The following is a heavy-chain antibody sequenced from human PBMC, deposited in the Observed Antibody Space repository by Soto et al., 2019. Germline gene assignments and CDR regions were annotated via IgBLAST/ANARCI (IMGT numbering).Heavy chain of an antibody. D-gene: IGHD2-8*01. CDR2: IYSESDGGTT. CDR3: TKYPLGYCTARTCWGYFDA. J-gene: IGHJ4*02. Sequence: EVQLVESGGALVKPGGSLRLSCAVSGFTFTNAWMSWVRQAPGKGLEWVGRIYSESDGGTTEYAAAVKGRFTISRDDSENTLFLQMNRLKTEDTAVYYCTKYPLGYCTARTCWGYFDAWGLGTLVTVSS. CDR1: GFTFTNAW. V-gene: IGHV3-15*02.